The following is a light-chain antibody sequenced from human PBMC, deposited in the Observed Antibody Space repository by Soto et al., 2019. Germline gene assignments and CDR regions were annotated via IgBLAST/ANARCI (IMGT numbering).Light chain of an antibody. CDR3: QQYKTYPQT. CDR2: QAS. V-gene: IGKV1-5*03. J-gene: IGKJ1*01. CDR1: QSITTW. Sequence: DIHMTQSPSTLSASVGGRVTITCRASQSITTWLAWYQHKPGKAPKLLIYQASSFENGVPSRFSGSGSGTEFTLTISSLQPDDFATYYCQQYKTYPQTFGQGTKVEIK.